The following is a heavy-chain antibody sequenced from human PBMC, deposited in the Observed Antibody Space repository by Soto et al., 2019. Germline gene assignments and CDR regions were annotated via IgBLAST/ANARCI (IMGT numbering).Heavy chain of an antibody. CDR1: GFTFSSYG. CDR2: ISYDGSNK. V-gene: IGHV3-30*18. J-gene: IGHJ6*02. Sequence: PGGSLRLSCAASGFTFSSYGMHWVRQAPGKGLEWVAVISYDGSNKYYADSVKGRFTISRDNSKNTLYLQMNSLRAEDTAVYYCAKDPFTRNYVWGTYYYYYGMDVWGQGTTVTVSS. CDR3: AKDPFTRNYVWGTYYYYYGMDV. D-gene: IGHD3-16*01.